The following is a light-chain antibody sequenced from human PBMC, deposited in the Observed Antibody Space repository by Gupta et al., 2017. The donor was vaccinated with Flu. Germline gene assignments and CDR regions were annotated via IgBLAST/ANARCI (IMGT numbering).Light chain of an antibody. CDR1: HDINNF. V-gene: IGKV1-33*01. J-gene: IGKJ2*01. CDR3: QHFDNSPRPT. CDR2: DAS. Sequence: SSLAASVGDTVTITCQASHDINNFLNWYQQKPGRAPNLLIYDASTWQTGVPSRFSGSGSGTDFTLTISSRQPEDIAAYYCQHFDNSPRPTFGQGTKLEIK.